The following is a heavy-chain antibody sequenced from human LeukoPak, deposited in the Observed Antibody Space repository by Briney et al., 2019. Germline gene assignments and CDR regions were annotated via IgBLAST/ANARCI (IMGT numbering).Heavy chain of an antibody. CDR1: GYTFTNYD. CDR2: ISAYNGNT. D-gene: IGHD2-21*01. V-gene: IGHV1-18*01. J-gene: IGHJ4*02. CDR3: AREGPYLYYLDY. Sequence: ASVKVSCKASGYTFTNYDINWMRQVPGQGLEWMGWISAYNGNTNYAQKLQGRVTMTTETSTSTAYMELRSLRSDDTAVYYCAREGPYLYYLDYWGQGTLVTVSS.